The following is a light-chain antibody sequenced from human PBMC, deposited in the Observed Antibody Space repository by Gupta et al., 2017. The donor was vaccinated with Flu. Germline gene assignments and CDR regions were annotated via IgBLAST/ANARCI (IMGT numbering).Light chain of an antibody. J-gene: IGLJ2*01. CDR3: RSYDSSLSGSV. V-gene: IGLV1-40*01. CDR2: ANN. Sequence: QSVLTQPPSVSGAPGQRVTISCTGSSSNIGAGYDVHWYRQLPGTAPKLLIYANNNRPSGVPDRFSGSKSGTSASLAITGLQAEDEADYYCRSYDSSLSGSVFGGGTKVTVL. CDR1: SSNIGAGYD.